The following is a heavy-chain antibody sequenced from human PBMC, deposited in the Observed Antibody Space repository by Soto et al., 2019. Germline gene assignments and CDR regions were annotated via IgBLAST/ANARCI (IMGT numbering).Heavy chain of an antibody. CDR2: IFPGDSSS. CDR1: GYRFTSYW. D-gene: IGHD3-9*01. J-gene: IGHJ4*02. Sequence: PGESLKISCEGSGYRFTSYWIAWVRQMPGKGPEWMGIIFPGDSSSRYSPSFQGQVTISADKSISTAYLQWSSLKASDTAMYYCTRLATYYDILSGYYFDYWGQGTLVTVSS. CDR3: TRLATYYDILSGYYFDY. V-gene: IGHV5-51*01.